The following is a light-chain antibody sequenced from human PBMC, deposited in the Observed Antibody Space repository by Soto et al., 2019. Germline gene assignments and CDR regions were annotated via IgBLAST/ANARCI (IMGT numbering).Light chain of an antibody. J-gene: IGKJ4*01. V-gene: IGKV1-17*01. CDR2: AAS. CDR3: LQHNSYPPT. CDR1: QGIGSA. Sequence: DIQMTQSPSSLSASVGDRVTITCRASQGIGSALGWYQQKPRKAPKRLIYAASSLQSGVPSRFSGSGSGTEFTLTISSLQPEDFATYYCLQHNSYPPTFDGGTKVEIK.